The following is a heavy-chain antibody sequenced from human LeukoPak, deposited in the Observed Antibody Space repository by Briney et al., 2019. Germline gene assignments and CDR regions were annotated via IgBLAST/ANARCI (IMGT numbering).Heavy chain of an antibody. V-gene: IGHV4-31*03. CDR2: IYYSGST. D-gene: IGHD5-18*01. Sequence: SETLSLTCTVSGGSISSGGYYWSWIRQHPGKGLEWIGYIYYSGSTYYNPSLKSRVTISVDTSKNQFSLKLSSVAAADTAVYYCARGSRGYSYGHYYFDYWGQGTLVTVSS. J-gene: IGHJ4*02. CDR1: GGSISSGGYY. CDR3: ARGSRGYSYGHYYFDY.